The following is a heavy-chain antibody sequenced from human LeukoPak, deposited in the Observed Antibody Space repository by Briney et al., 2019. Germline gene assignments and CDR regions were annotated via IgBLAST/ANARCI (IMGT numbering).Heavy chain of an antibody. CDR3: ARGRGSGSYYRTWFDP. CDR1: GFTFSSYA. Sequence: GGSLRLSCAAAGFTFSSYAMHWVRQAPGKGLEWVAVISYDRSNKYYTDSVKGRFTISRDNSKNTLYLQMNSLRTEDTAVYYCARGRGSGSYYRTWFDPWGQGTLVTVSS. D-gene: IGHD3-10*01. CDR2: ISYDRSNK. J-gene: IGHJ5*02. V-gene: IGHV3-30*04.